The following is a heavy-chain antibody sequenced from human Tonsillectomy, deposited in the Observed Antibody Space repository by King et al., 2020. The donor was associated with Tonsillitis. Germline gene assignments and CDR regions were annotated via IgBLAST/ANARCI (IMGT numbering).Heavy chain of an antibody. CDR2: ISSNGGST. D-gene: IGHD3-10*01. J-gene: IGHJ4*02. CDR1: GFTFSSYA. V-gene: IGHV3-64D*06. Sequence: VQLVESGGGLVQPGGSLRLSCSASGFTFSSYAMHWVRQAPGKGLEYVSAISSNGGSTYYADSVKGRFTISRDNSKNTLYLQMSSLRAEDTAVYYCVKDYGYYYGSTDYWGQGTLVTVSS. CDR3: VKDYGYYYGSTDY.